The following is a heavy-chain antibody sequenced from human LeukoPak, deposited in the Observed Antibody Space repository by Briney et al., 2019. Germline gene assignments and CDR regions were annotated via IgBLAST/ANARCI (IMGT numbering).Heavy chain of an antibody. Sequence: GGSLRLSCAASGFTFSSYEMNWVRQAPGKGLEWVSYISLSGSAIYYADSVKGRFTISRDNAKNSLYPQMNSLRAEDTAVYYCAKNMNVWGQGTTVTVFS. CDR1: GFTFSSYE. CDR3: AKNMNV. V-gene: IGHV3-48*03. J-gene: IGHJ6*02. CDR2: ISLSGSAI.